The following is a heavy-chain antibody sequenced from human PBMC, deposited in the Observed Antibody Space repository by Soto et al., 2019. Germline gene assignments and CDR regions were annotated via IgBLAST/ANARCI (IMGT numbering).Heavy chain of an antibody. J-gene: IGHJ6*02. CDR1: GYSFASYG. D-gene: IGHD7-27*01. CDR3: ARLGLGTYYYYGMDV. Sequence: GESLKISCKGSGYSFASYGISWVRQMPGKGLEWMGRIDPSDSYTNYSPSFQGHVTISADKSISTAYLQWSSLKASDTAMYYCARLGLGTYYYYGMDVWGQGTTVTVSS. V-gene: IGHV5-10-1*01. CDR2: IDPSDSYT.